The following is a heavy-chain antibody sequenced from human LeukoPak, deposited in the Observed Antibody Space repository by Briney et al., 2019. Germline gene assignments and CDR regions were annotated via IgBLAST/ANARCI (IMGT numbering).Heavy chain of an antibody. CDR3: ARGLEDCSSTSCSFGWFDP. CDR1: GGSFSGYY. J-gene: IGHJ5*02. Sequence: SETLSLTCAVYGGSFSGYYWSWIRQPPGKGLEWIGEINHGGSTNYNPSLKSRVTISVDTSKNQFSLKLSSVTAADTAVYYCARGLEDCSSTSCSFGWFDPWGQGTLVTVSS. CDR2: INHGGST. D-gene: IGHD2-2*01. V-gene: IGHV4-34*01.